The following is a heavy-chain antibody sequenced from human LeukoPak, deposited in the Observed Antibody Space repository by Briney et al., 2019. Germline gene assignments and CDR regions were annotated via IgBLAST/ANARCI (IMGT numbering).Heavy chain of an antibody. D-gene: IGHD3-16*02. CDR2: IYTSGST. J-gene: IGHJ4*02. CDR1: GGSISSGSYY. Sequence: SETLSLTCTVSGGSISSGSYYWSWIRQPAGKGLEWIGRIYTSGSTNYNPPLKSRVTISVDTSKNQFSLKLSSVTAADTAVYYCARARPTYHFGGVIEPFDYWGQGTLVTVSS. CDR3: ARARPTYHFGGVIEPFDY. V-gene: IGHV4-61*02.